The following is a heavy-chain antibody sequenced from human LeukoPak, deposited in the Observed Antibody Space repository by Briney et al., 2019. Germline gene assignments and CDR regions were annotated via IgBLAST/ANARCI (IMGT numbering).Heavy chain of an antibody. CDR2: IKQDGSEK. V-gene: IGHV3-7*01. D-gene: IGHD3-16*01. J-gene: IGHJ5*02. Sequence: GGSLRLSCAASGFTVSSNYMSWVRQAPGKGLEWVANIKQDGSEKYYVDSVRGRFTISRDNAKNSLYLQMNSLRVEDTAVYFCARGNSYAMGAWGQGTLVTVSS. CDR1: GFTVSSNY. CDR3: ARGNSYAMGA.